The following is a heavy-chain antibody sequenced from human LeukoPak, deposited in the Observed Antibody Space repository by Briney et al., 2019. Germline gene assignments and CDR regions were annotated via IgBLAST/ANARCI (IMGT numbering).Heavy chain of an antibody. D-gene: IGHD3-10*01. CDR1: GSSINNDVYY. Sequence: SETLSLTCTVSGSSINNDVYYWDWIRQTPGKGLEWIGNIHNSGNTYYKSSLKSRVGMSIDTSQNQFSLRLSSVTAADTAVYYCARHPGRSNWFDTWGQGILVTISS. CDR2: IHNSGNT. J-gene: IGHJ5*02. CDR3: ARHPGRSNWFDT. V-gene: IGHV4-39*01.